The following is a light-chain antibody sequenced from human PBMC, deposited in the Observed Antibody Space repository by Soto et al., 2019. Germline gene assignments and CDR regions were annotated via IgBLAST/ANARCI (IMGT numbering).Light chain of an antibody. J-gene: IGKJ4*01. Sequence: EIVMTQSPATVSVSPGERATLSCRASQSVRSNLAWYQKKPGQAPRRLIYGASTRATGIPARFSGSGSGTEFTLTISSLQSEDFAVYYCQQYHNWPPLTFGGGTKVEIK. CDR3: QQYHNWPPLT. CDR2: GAS. CDR1: QSVRSN. V-gene: IGKV3-15*01.